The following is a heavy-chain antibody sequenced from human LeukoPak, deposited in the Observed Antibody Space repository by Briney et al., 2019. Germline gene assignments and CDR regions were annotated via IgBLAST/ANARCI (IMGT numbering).Heavy chain of an antibody. V-gene: IGHV3-30-3*01. CDR1: GFTFSRYA. CDR2: ISYDGSDK. CDR3: AREAEAFDI. J-gene: IGHJ3*02. Sequence: PGGSLRLSCAASGFTFSRYAMHWVRQAPGKGLEWVAVISYDGSDKYYADSVKGRFIISRDNSKNTLYLQMNSLRPEDTAIYYCAREAEAFDIWSQGTMVTVSS.